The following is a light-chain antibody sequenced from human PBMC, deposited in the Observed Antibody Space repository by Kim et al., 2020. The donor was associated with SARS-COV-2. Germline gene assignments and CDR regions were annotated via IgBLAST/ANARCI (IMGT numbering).Light chain of an antibody. CDR2: DAS. J-gene: IGKJ4*01. CDR3: QQYDNLPT. Sequence: LSASVGDRVTITCQASQDISNYLNWYQQKSGKAPKLLIYDASNLETGVPSRFSGSGSGTDFTFTISSLQPEDIATYYCQQYDNLPTFGGGTKLEI. CDR1: QDISNY. V-gene: IGKV1-33*01.